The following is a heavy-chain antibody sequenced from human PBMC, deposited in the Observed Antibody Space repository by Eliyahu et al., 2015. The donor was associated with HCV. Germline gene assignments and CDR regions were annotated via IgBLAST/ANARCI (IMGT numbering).Heavy chain of an antibody. CDR1: GGSISSSSYY. J-gene: IGHJ4*02. D-gene: IGHD1/OR15-1a*01. Sequence: QLXLQESGPGLVKPSETLSLPCTVSGGSISSSSYYWGWVHQPPGKGLEWIGGIYYSGSTYYNPSLNSRVTTSVDTSKNQFSLKLSSVTAADTAVYYCARDGTTAGIVWGQGTLVTVSS. CDR3: ARDGTTAGIV. CDR2: IYYSGST. V-gene: IGHV4-39*07.